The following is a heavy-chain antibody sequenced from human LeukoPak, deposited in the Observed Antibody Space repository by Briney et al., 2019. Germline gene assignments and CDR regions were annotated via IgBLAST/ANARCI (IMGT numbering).Heavy chain of an antibody. D-gene: IGHD3-3*01. V-gene: IGHV1-18*01. CDR2: ISAYTGNT. CDR3: ARVMSGYELGYFDY. Sequence: ASVTVSCKASGYIFNSYGISWVRQAPGQGLQWMGWISAYTGNTNYAQMLQGRVTMTTDTSTSTAYMELRSLRSDDTAVYYCARVMSGYELGYFDYWGQGTLVTVSS. J-gene: IGHJ4*02. CDR1: GYIFNSYG.